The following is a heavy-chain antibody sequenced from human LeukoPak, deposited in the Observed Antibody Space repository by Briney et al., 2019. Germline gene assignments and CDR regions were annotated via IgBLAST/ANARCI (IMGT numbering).Heavy chain of an antibody. CDR1: GGSISSYY. J-gene: IGHJ3*02. CDR2: IYTSGST. V-gene: IGHV4-4*07. CDR3: ARADYYDILTGYYNDAFDI. Sequence: SETLSLTCTVSGGSISSYYWSWIRQPAGKGLEWIGRIYTSGSTNYNPSLKSRVTMSVDTSKNRFSLKLRSVTAADTAVYYCARADYYDILTGYYNDAFDIWGQGTMVTVSS. D-gene: IGHD3-9*01.